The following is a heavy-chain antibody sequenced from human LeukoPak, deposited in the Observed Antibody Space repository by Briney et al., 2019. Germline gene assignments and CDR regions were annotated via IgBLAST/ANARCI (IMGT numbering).Heavy chain of an antibody. V-gene: IGHV1-8*01. Sequence: ASVEVSCKASGYTFTSYDINWVRQATGQGLEWMGWMDPNSGNTGYAQKFQGRVTMTRNTSISTAYMELSSLRSEDTAVYYCARSGYGGNSFDYWGQGTLVTVSS. CDR2: MDPNSGNT. D-gene: IGHD4-23*01. CDR1: GYTFTSYD. CDR3: ARSGYGGNSFDY. J-gene: IGHJ4*02.